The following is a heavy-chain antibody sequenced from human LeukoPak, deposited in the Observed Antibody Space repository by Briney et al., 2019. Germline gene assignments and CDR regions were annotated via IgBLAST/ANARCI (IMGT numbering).Heavy chain of an antibody. V-gene: IGHV1-46*01. CDR1: GYTFTSYY. CDR3: ARGAGSSSWYYYYGMDV. J-gene: IGHJ6*02. D-gene: IGHD6-13*01. Sequence: GASVKVSCKASGYTFTSYYMHWVRQAPGQGLEWMGKINASGGSTSYAQKFQGRVTMTRDTSTSTVYMELRSLRSEDTAVYYCARGAGSSSWYYYYGMDVWGQGTTVTVSS. CDR2: INASGGST.